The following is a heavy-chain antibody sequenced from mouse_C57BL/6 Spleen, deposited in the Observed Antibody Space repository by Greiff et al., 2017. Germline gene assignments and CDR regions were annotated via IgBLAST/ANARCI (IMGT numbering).Heavy chain of an antibody. Sequence: QVQLQQSGPELVKPGASVKLSCKASGYTFTSYDINWVKQRPGQGLEWIGWIYPGDGSTKYNEKFKGKATLTVDTSSSTAYMELHSLTSEDSAVYFCASRELRSGMAYWGQGTLVTVSA. D-gene: IGHD3-3*01. CDR1: GYTFTSYD. CDR3: ASRELRSGMAY. CDR2: IYPGDGST. V-gene: IGHV1-85*01. J-gene: IGHJ3*01.